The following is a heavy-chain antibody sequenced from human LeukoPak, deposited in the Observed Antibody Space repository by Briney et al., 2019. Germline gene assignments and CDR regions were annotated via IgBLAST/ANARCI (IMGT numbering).Heavy chain of an antibody. V-gene: IGHV4-59*01. CDR3: ARFGGYSYGFHN. D-gene: IGHD5-18*01. Sequence: PSETLSLTCTVSGDSISSYYWSWIRQPPGKGLEWIGYIYYSGSTNYNPSLKSRVTISVDTSKNQFSLKLSSVTAADTAVYYCARFGGYSYGFHNWGQGTLVTVSS. CDR1: GDSISSYY. CDR2: IYYSGST. J-gene: IGHJ4*02.